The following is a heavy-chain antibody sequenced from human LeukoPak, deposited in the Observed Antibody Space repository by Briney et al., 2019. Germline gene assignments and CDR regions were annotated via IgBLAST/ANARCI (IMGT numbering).Heavy chain of an antibody. CDR2: INHSGST. CDR3: ARAKAGTGGNWFDP. Sequence: SETLSLTCAVYGGSFSGYYWSWIRQPPGKGLEWIGEINHSGSTNYNPSLKSRVTLSVDTSKNQFSLKLSSVTAADTAVYYCARAKAGTGGNWFDPWGQGTLVTVSS. V-gene: IGHV4-34*01. CDR1: GGSFSGYY. D-gene: IGHD6-13*01. J-gene: IGHJ5*02.